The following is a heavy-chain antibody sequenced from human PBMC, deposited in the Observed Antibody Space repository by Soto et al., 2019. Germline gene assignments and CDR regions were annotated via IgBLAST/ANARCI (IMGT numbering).Heavy chain of an antibody. CDR3: ARDKGRSPLDY. V-gene: IGHV4-31*03. Sequence: ASETLSLTCTVSGGSISSVGYYWSWIRQHPGKGLEWIGYIFYSGTTYYNPSLKSRVTISVDTSKNQFSLKLNSVTAADTAVYYCARDKGRSPLDYWGQGTLVTVSS. CDR1: GGSISSVGYY. J-gene: IGHJ4*02. CDR2: IFYSGTT. D-gene: IGHD2-15*01.